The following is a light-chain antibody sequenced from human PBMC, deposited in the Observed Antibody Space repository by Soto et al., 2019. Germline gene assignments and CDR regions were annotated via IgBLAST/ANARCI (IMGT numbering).Light chain of an antibody. Sequence: DIQMTQSPSSLSASVGDRVTITCQASQDISNYLNWYQQKPGKAPKLLIYDASNLETGVPSRFSGSGSGTDFTFTISSLQPEDVATYYCQKYNSAPLTFGGGTKWIS. J-gene: IGKJ4*01. CDR2: DAS. V-gene: IGKV1-33*01. CDR1: QDISNY. CDR3: QKYNSAPLT.